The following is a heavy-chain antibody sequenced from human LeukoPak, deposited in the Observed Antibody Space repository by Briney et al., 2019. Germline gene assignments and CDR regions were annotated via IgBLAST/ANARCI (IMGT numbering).Heavy chain of an antibody. Sequence: GGSLRLSCAASGLMFGSYWMNWVRQAPGKGLEWVSSISGSGGSTYYADSVKGRFTISGDNSKNTLYLQMNSLRAEDTAVYYCATPPGPGYSRGWYYFDYWGQGTLVTVSS. CDR3: ATPPGPGYSRGWYYFDY. CDR2: ISGSGGST. D-gene: IGHD6-19*01. V-gene: IGHV3-23*01. J-gene: IGHJ4*02. CDR1: GLMFGSYW.